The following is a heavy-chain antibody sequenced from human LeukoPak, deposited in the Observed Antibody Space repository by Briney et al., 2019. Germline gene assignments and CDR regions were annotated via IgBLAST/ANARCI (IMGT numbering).Heavy chain of an antibody. CDR2: TKNRANSYTT. CDR3: VASIISSSNC. V-gene: IGHV3-72*01. CDR1: GFTFNDHY. D-gene: IGHD3-10*01. Sequence: GGSLRLSCATSGFTFNDHYMGWVRQAPGKGLEWVGRTKNRANSYTTEYAASVKGRFTISRDDSKNSLRLQMNSLKTEDTAIYYCVASIISSSNCWGQGPLVTVSS. J-gene: IGHJ4*02.